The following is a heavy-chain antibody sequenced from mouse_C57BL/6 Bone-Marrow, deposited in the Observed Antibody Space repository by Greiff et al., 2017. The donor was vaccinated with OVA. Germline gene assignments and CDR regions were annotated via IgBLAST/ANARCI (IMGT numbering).Heavy chain of an antibody. CDR3: LFITTVVATRYFDV. J-gene: IGHJ1*03. V-gene: IGHV1-82*01. D-gene: IGHD1-1*01. Sequence: VQVVESGPELVKPGASVKISCKASGYAFSSSWMNWVKQRPGKGLEWIGRIYPGDGDTNYNGKFKGKATLTADKSSSTAYMQLSSLTSEDSAVYFCLFITTVVATRYFDVWGTGTTVTVSS. CDR1: GYAFSSSW. CDR2: IYPGDGDT.